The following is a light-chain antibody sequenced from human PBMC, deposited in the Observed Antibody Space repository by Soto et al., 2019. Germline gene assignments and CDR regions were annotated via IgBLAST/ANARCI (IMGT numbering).Light chain of an antibody. Sequence: QSVLTQPPSVSGAPGQRVTISCNGSSSNIGAGYDVHWYQQLPGTAPKLLIYGNSNRPSGVPDRFSGSKSGTSASLAITGIQAEDEADYYCQSYDSSLRSVFGGGTKLTVL. V-gene: IGLV1-40*01. J-gene: IGLJ2*01. CDR3: QSYDSSLRSV. CDR2: GNS. CDR1: SSNIGAGYD.